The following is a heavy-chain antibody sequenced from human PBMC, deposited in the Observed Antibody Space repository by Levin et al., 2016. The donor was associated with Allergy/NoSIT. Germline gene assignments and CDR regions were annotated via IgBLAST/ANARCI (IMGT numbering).Heavy chain of an antibody. D-gene: IGHD6-19*01. Sequence: WVRQAPGQGLEWMGWINTNTGNPTYAQGFTGRFVFSLDTSVSTAYLQISSLKAEDTAVYYCARDVNSSGWYKIYYYYYYGMDVWGQGTTVTVSS. V-gene: IGHV7-4-1*02. J-gene: IGHJ6*02. CDR2: INTNTGNP. CDR3: ARDVNSSGWYKIYYYYYYGMDV.